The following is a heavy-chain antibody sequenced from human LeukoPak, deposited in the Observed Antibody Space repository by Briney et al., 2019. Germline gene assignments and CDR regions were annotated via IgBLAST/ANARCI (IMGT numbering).Heavy chain of an antibody. CDR2: ISGSGDST. J-gene: IGHJ4*02. D-gene: IGHD6-13*01. CDR3: VKTRPLDSSSWSHGDY. V-gene: IGHV3-23*01. CDR1: GFTFSSYA. Sequence: GGSLRLSCAASGFTFSSYAMSWVRQAPGKGLEWVSAISGSGDSTYYGDSVKGRFTISRDNSKNTLYLQMNSLRAEDTAVYYCVKTRPLDSSSWSHGDYWGQGTLVTVSS.